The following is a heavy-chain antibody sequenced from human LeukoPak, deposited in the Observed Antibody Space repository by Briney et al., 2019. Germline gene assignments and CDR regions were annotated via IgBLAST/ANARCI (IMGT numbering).Heavy chain of an antibody. J-gene: IGHJ4*02. CDR3: ARAPSITAMTSFYFDY. CDR2: IYYSGST. D-gene: IGHD5-18*01. CDR1: GGSIRSYY. V-gene: IGHV4-59*01. Sequence: SETLSLTCTVSGGSIRSYYWSWIRQPPGKGLEWIGYIYYSGSTNYNPSLKSRVTISVDTSKNQFSLKLSSVTAADTAVYYCARAPSITAMTSFYFDYWGQGTLVTVSS.